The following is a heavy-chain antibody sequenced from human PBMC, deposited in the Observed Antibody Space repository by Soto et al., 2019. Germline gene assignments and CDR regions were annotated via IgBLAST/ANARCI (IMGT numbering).Heavy chain of an antibody. CDR3: ARNYDSSGYYYSFDP. V-gene: IGHV3-66*01. CDR1: GFIVSSNY. D-gene: IGHD3-22*01. CDR2: IYSGGST. J-gene: IGHJ5*02. Sequence: GGSLRLSCAASGFIVSSNYMSWVRQAPGKGLEWVSVIYSGGSTYYADSVKGRFTISRDNSKNTLYLQMNSLRAEDTAVYYCARNYDSSGYYYSFDPWGQGTLVTVSS.